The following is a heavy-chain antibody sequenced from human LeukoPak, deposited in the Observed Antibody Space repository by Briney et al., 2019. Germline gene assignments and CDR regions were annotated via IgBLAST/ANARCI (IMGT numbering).Heavy chain of an antibody. D-gene: IGHD1-26*01. CDR3: ARQGGFRSPLGYFQH. J-gene: IGHJ1*01. V-gene: IGHV4-59*08. CDR1: GGSISSYY. CDR2: IYYSGST. Sequence: PSETLSLTCTVSGGSISSYYWSWIRQPPGKGLEWIGYIYYSGSTNYNPSLKSRVTISVDTSKNQFSLKLSSVTAADTAVYYRARQGGFRSPLGYFQHWGQGTLVTVSS.